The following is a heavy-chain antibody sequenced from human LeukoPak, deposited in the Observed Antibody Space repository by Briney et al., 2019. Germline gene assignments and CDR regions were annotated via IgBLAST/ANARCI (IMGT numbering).Heavy chain of an antibody. J-gene: IGHJ4*02. V-gene: IGHV3-30*18. CDR3: AKDLETMVRGVQPY. D-gene: IGHD3-10*01. CDR2: ISYDGSNK. CDR1: GFTFSSYG. Sequence: GGSLRLSCAASGFTFSSYGMHWVRQAPGKGLEWVAVISYDGSNKYYADSVKGRFTISRDNSKNTLYLQMNSLRAEDTAVYYCAKDLETMVRGVQPYWGQGTLVTVSS.